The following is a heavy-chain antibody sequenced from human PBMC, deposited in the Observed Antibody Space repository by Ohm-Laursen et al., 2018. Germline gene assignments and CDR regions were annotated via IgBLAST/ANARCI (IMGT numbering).Heavy chain of an antibody. D-gene: IGHD5-18*01. V-gene: IGHV4-59*07. CDR2: IYYSGST. CDR1: GGFISSSY. CDR3: ATMEGYSYGAGVDV. Sequence: SDTLSLTCTVSGGFISSSYWSWIRQPPGKGLEWIGCIYYSGSTNSNPSLRSRDTISVDTSKTQFSLKLSSVTAADTAVYYCATMEGYSYGAGVDVWGQGTTVTVSS. J-gene: IGHJ6*02.